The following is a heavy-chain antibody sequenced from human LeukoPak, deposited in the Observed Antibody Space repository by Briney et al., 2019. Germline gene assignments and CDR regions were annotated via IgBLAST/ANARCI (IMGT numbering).Heavy chain of an antibody. CDR1: GFTFSNYG. J-gene: IGHJ5*02. V-gene: IGHV1-18*01. Sequence: HVASVTVSCKASGFTFSNYGISWVRQAPGQGLEWMGWISADNGNTNYAQKFQGRVTTTTDTSTSTAYMELRSLRSDDTAMYYCARDTYLYGSGSYSGLDPWGQGTLVTVSS. D-gene: IGHD3-10*01. CDR3: ARDTYLYGSGSYSGLDP. CDR2: ISADNGNT.